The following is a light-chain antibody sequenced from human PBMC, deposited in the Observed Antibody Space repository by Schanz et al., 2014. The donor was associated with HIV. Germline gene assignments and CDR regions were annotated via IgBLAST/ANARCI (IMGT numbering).Light chain of an antibody. CDR2: EAS. J-gene: IGKJ2*01. V-gene: IGKV1-6*01. Sequence: AIQMTQSPSSLSASIGDRVTITCRASQDIRNDLGWYQQKPGKAPELLIYEASTLKSGVPLRFTGSGSGTEFALSISSLQPDDFATYYCQQYNSFSSTFGQGTKLEIK. CDR1: QDIRND. CDR3: QQYNSFSST.